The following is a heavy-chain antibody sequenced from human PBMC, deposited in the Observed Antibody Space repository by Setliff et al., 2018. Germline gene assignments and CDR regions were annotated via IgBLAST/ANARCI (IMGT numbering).Heavy chain of an antibody. J-gene: IGHJ6*03. D-gene: IGHD1-1*01. CDR3: ARSPTRTTGSHYLGYYYYYMDF. CDR2: INPNNGGT. V-gene: IGHV1-2*02. CDR1: QYTFTAYY. Sequence: ASVKVSCKASQYTFTAYYLHWVRQAPGQGLEWMGWINPNNGGTKYAQKFQGRVTMTRDTSISTGYMGLSRLRYDDTAVYYCARSPTRTTGSHYLGYYYYYMDFWGKGTTVTVSS.